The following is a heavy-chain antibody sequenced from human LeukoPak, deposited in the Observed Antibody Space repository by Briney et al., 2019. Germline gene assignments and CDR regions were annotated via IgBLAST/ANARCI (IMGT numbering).Heavy chain of an antibody. CDR1: GFTFSSYA. V-gene: IGHV3-30-3*01. J-gene: IGHJ6*02. Sequence: PGRSLRLSCAASGFTFSSYAMHWVRQAPGKGLEWVAVISYDGSNKYYADSVKGRFTISRDNSKNTLYLQMNSLRAEDTAVYYCARDTYYDISYGMDVWGQGTTVTVSS. CDR2: ISYDGSNK. CDR3: ARDTYYDISYGMDV. D-gene: IGHD3-9*01.